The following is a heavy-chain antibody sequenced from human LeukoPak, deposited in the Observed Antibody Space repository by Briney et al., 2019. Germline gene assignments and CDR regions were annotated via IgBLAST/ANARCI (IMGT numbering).Heavy chain of an antibody. CDR1: GYSFTTYW. J-gene: IGHJ4*02. Sequence: PGESLKISCKGSGYSFTTYWIGWVRLMPGKGLEWMGIINPGDSDTRYNPSFQGQVTISADKSISTAHLQWSSLKASDTAMYYCATLSIGAAGTFDYWGQGTLVTVSS. D-gene: IGHD6-13*01. V-gene: IGHV5-51*01. CDR2: INPGDSDT. CDR3: ATLSIGAAGTFDY.